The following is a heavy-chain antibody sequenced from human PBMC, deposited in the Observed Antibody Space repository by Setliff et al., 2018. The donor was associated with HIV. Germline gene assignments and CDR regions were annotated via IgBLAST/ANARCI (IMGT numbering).Heavy chain of an antibody. D-gene: IGHD3-22*01. Sequence: SVKVSCKASGGTFRSHEISWVRQAPGQGLEWMGGIVPILNTGNYAPKFLGRVTITADESTTTAYMELSSLRSEDTAVYYCARIPNHSSGFDYWGQGTPVTVSS. CDR3: ARIPNHSSGFDY. CDR2: IVPILNTG. CDR1: GGTFRSHE. V-gene: IGHV1-69*13. J-gene: IGHJ4*02.